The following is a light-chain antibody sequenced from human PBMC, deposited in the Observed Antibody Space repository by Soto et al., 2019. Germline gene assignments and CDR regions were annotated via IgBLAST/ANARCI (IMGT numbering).Light chain of an antibody. Sequence: DVVVSQSPLSLPVTLGQAASISCRSSQSLVHRDGNTYLSWFRQRPGQSPLRLISKVSNREAGVPYRLRGSVSGSDFTLNISGVETDDFDLYYCMQGSHCPPGTCAQGTRLESK. CDR3: MQGSHCPPGT. CDR2: KVS. J-gene: IGKJ5*01. CDR1: QSLVHRDGNTY. V-gene: IGKV2-30*02.